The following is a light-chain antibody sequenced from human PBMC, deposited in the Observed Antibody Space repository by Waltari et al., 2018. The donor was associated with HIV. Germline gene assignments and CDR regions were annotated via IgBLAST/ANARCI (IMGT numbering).Light chain of an antibody. CDR1: QGLTSY. V-gene: IGKV1-12*01. J-gene: IGKJ3*01. Sequence: DIQVTQSPSSLSASVGDSVTITCRANQGLTSYLAWYQQKPGNTPKFLISATSSLRGGVPSRFGGSGSGTDFTLIINNLQPEDFATYYCLQALSFPLTFGLGTKVDVK. CDR3: LQALSFPLT. CDR2: ATS.